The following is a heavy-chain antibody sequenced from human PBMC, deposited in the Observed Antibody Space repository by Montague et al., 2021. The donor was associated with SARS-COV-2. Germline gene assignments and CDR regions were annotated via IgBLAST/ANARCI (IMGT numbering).Heavy chain of an antibody. V-gene: IGHV4-34*01. CDR3: ARGAPGY. Sequence: SETLSLTCAVYGGSFSDYYWTWIRQPPGGGLEWIGEINHGGSTNYNSSLKSRVTISIDTSKNQFSLQLTSVTAADTAVYYCARGAPGYWGQGTLVTVSS. CDR1: GGSFSDYY. D-gene: IGHD1-1*01. CDR2: INHGGST. J-gene: IGHJ4*02.